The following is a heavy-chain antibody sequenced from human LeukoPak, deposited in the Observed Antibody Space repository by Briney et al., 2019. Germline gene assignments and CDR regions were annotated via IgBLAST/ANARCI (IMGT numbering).Heavy chain of an antibody. Sequence: SETLSLTCTVSGGSISSSSYYWGWIRQPPGKGLEWIGNIYYIGSTNYNPSLKSRVTISVDTSKNQFSLRLSSVTAADTAVYYCVRGGSSSWPYYYYYMDVWGKGTTVTVSS. CDR3: VRGGSSSWPYYYYYMDV. V-gene: IGHV4-39*07. CDR2: IYYIGST. CDR1: GGSISSSSYY. D-gene: IGHD6-13*01. J-gene: IGHJ6*03.